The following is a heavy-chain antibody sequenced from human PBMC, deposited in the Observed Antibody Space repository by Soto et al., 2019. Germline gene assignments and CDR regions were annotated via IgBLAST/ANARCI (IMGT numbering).Heavy chain of an antibody. Sequence: QVQLVQSGAEVKKPGSSVKVSCKASGGTFSSYTITWVRQAPGQGLECMGRIIPSLGIANYAQKFQGRVTLTADTSTSTAYMELSSLRSQDTAVYYCLNIPHYWGQGTLVTVS. V-gene: IGHV1-69*02. CDR1: GGTFSSYT. J-gene: IGHJ4*02. CDR3: LNIPHY. CDR2: IIPSLGIA.